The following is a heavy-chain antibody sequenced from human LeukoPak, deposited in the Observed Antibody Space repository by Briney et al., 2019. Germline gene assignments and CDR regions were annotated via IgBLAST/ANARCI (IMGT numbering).Heavy chain of an antibody. J-gene: IGHJ4*02. CDR3: AREFLYCSGGSCYLGLYDY. Sequence: SETLSLTCTVSGGSISSSSYYWGWIRQPPGKWLEWMGSIYYSGSTYYNPSLKSRVTISVDTSKNQFSLKLSSVTAADTAVYYCAREFLYCSGGSCYLGLYDYWGQGTLVTVSS. CDR2: IYYSGST. D-gene: IGHD2-15*01. V-gene: IGHV4-39*01. CDR1: GGSISSSSYY.